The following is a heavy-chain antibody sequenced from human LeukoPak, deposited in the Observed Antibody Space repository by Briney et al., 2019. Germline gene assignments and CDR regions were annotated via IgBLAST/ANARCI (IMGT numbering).Heavy chain of an antibody. Sequence: KPSETLSLTCAVYGGSFSGYYWSWIRQPPGKGLEWIGEINHSGSTNYNPSLKSRVTISVDTSKNQFSLKLSSVTAADTAVYYCARGSSSYYYGSGRGYFDYWGQGTLVTVSS. CDR1: GGSFSGYY. D-gene: IGHD3-10*01. V-gene: IGHV4-34*01. CDR3: ARGSSSYYYGSGRGYFDY. CDR2: INHSGST. J-gene: IGHJ4*02.